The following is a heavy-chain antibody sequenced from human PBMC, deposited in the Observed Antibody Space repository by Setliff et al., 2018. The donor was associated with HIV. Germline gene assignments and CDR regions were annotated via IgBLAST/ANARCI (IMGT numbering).Heavy chain of an antibody. CDR1: GFTFSTYH. J-gene: IGHJ4*02. CDR3: AKKTAAYTSGSWLHY. CDR2: ISGSGGDT. D-gene: IGHD3-10*01. Sequence: GSLRLSCVASGFTFSTYHMSWVRQARGKGLEWVAVISGSGGDTYYADSVKGRFVISREKSKSTLYLQMNSLRAEDTAVYYCAKKTAAYTSGSWLHYWGQGTLVTVSS. V-gene: IGHV3-23*01.